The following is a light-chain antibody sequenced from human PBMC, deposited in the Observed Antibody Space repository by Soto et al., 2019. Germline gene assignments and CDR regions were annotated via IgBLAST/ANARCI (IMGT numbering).Light chain of an antibody. CDR3: QQRSNWPLT. V-gene: IGKV3-11*01. CDR1: QSVSSH. J-gene: IGKJ4*01. Sequence: EIVLTPSPGTLSLSPCERATLYYTATQSVSSHLAWYQQQPGQATRLIIYDASNRATGIPARFSGSGSGTDFTLTISSLEPEDFAVYYCQQRSNWPLTFGGGTKVDI. CDR2: DAS.